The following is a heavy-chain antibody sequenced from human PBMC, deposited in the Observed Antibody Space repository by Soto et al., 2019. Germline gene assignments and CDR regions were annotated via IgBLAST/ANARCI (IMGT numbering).Heavy chain of an antibody. V-gene: IGHV4-4*02. J-gene: IGHJ4*02. CDR1: GGSISTDNW. Sequence: SETLSLTCAVAGGSISTDNWWSWARQPPGKGLEGIGETYHSGDRNFNPSLKSRITISVDKSKNQFSMQMASVTAADTALYYCTRASASSMLRGVVINWGRGTQVTVSS. CDR3: TRASASSMLRGVVIN. CDR2: TYHSGDR. D-gene: IGHD3-10*01.